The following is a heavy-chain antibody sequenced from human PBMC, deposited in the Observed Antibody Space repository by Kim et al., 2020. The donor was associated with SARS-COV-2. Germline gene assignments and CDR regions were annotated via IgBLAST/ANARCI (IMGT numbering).Heavy chain of an antibody. Sequence: GGSMRLSCAASGCTFSSYSMNWVRQAPGKGLEWVSSISSSSSYIYYADSVMGRFTIFSDNAKNSLYLQMYSLRAEDTAVYYCANDGYWGQGTLVTVSS. D-gene: IGHD1-1*01. CDR3: ANDGY. CDR2: ISSSSSYI. J-gene: IGHJ4*02. V-gene: IGHV3-21*01. CDR1: GCTFSSYS.